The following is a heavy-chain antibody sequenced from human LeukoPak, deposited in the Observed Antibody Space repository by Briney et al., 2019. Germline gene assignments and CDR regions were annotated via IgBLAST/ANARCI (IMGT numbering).Heavy chain of an antibody. CDR1: GFTFSGHW. J-gene: IGHJ3*02. V-gene: IGHV3-74*01. D-gene: IGHD3-22*01. CDR3: AKSVDSSSSFDAFDI. Sequence: GGSLRLSCAASGFTFSGHWMHWVRQAPGKGLVWVSRINSDGSSTTYADSVKGRFTISRDNSRNTLYLQMNSLRAEDTAVYFCAKSVDSSSSFDAFDIWGQGTMVTVSS. CDR2: INSDGSST.